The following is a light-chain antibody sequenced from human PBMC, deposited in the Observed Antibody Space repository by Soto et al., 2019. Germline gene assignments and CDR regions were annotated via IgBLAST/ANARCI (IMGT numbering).Light chain of an antibody. V-gene: IGKV1-39*01. CDR3: QQSFSTPRT. CDR2: AAS. Sequence: FHMAHSPSSLSASVGARVTITCRASQSISNYLNSYHQKTGKAPTLLIYAASSLQSGVPSWFSGSGSRTDFSLTIISMQHEDFATYYCQQSFSTPRTFGQGTKVDIK. J-gene: IGKJ1*01. CDR1: QSISNY.